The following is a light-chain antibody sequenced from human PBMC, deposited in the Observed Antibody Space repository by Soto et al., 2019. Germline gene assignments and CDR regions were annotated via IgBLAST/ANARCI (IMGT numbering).Light chain of an antibody. J-gene: IGLJ2*01. Sequence: QLVLTQPPSVSGAPGQRVTISCTGVSSNIGAGSDVHWYQQVPGTAPKLLISGNTNRPSGVPDRFSGSRSGTSASLAITGLQAEDDADYYCQSFDISLSGVVFGGGTKLTVL. CDR1: SSNIGAGSD. CDR3: QSFDISLSGVV. V-gene: IGLV1-40*01. CDR2: GNT.